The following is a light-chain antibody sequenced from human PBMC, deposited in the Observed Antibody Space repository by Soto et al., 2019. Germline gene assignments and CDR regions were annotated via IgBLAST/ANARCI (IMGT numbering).Light chain of an antibody. V-gene: IGLV2-14*03. J-gene: IGLJ1*01. Sequence: QAALTQPASVSGSPGQSITISCSGSSSDIGAYNHVAFCQHFPFKTXKVVIYIVSDRPSGVSYRFSGSKSGNTASLTISGLQADDEADYYCISYTVSRSYVFGTGTKVTVL. CDR3: ISYTVSRSYV. CDR1: SSDIGAYNH. CDR2: IVS.